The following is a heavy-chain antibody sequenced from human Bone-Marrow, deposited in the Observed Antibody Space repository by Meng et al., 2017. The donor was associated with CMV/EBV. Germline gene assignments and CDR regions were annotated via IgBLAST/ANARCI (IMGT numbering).Heavy chain of an antibody. J-gene: IGHJ3*02. CDR2: INHSGST. V-gene: IGHV4-34*01. D-gene: IGHD4-23*01. Sequence: SETLSLTCAVYGGSFSGYYWSWIRQPPGKGLEWIGEINHSGSTNYNPSLKSRVTISVDTSKNQFSLKLSSVTAADTAVYYCARGRRFGGNGAFDIWGQGTMVTVSS. CDR3: ARGRRFGGNGAFDI. CDR1: GGSFSGYY.